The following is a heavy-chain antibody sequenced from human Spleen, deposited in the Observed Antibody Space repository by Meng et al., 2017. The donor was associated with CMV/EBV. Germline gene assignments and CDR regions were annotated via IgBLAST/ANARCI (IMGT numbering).Heavy chain of an antibody. V-gene: IGHV1-3*01. J-gene: IGHJ4*02. Sequence: FTSYAMHWVRQAPGQRLEWMGWINAGNGNTKYSQKFQGRVTITRDTSASTAYMELSSLRSEDTAVYYCARGPEYYDILTGYYFFVDYWGQGTLVTVSS. CDR1: FTSYA. CDR3: ARGPEYYDILTGYYFFVDY. D-gene: IGHD3-9*01. CDR2: INAGNGNT.